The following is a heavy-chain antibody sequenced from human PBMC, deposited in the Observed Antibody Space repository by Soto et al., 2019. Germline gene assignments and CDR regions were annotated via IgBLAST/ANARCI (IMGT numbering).Heavy chain of an antibody. CDR1: GYTFTSYD. D-gene: IGHD2-15*01. CDR3: ARDFNCSGGSCYGYEYYYYGMDV. V-gene: IGHV1-8*01. J-gene: IGHJ6*02. CDR2: MNPNSGNT. Sequence: GASVKVSCKASGYTFTSYDINWVRQATGQGLEWMGWMNPNSGNTGYAQKYKGRVTMTRNTSISTAYMEMSSLRSEDTAVYYCARDFNCSGGSCYGYEYYYYGMDVWGQGTTVT.